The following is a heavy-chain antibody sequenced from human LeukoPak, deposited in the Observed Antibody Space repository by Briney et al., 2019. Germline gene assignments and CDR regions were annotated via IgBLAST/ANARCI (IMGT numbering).Heavy chain of an antibody. CDR3: ARDEGISRGYCSGGSCSNSKTYYYYYYMDV. J-gene: IGHJ6*03. D-gene: IGHD2-15*01. CDR1: GFTFSSYG. V-gene: IGHV3-30*03. CDR2: ISYDGSNK. Sequence: GGSLRLSCAASGFTFSSYGMHWVRQAPGKGLEWVAVISYDGSNKYYADSVKGRFTISRDNSKNTLYLQMNSLRAEDTAVYYCARDEGISRGYCSGGSCSNSKTYYYYYYMDVWGKGTTVTVSS.